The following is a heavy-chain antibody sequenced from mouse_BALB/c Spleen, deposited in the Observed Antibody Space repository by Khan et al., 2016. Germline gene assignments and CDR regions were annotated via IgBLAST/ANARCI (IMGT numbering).Heavy chain of an antibody. CDR2: IDSANGNT. Sequence: VQLQQSGAELVKPGASVKLSCTASGFNIKDTYMHWVKQRPEQGLEWIGRIDSANGNTKYDPKFQGKATITADTSSNTAYLQLSSLTSEDTAVYYCARDPCDYDGGFAHWGQGTMLTVSA. V-gene: IGHV14-3*02. CDR3: ARDPCDYDGGFAH. D-gene: IGHD2-4*01. CDR1: GFNIKDTY. J-gene: IGHJ3*01.